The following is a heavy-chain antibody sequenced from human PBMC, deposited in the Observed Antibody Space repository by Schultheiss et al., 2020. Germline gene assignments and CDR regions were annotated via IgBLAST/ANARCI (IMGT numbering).Heavy chain of an antibody. CDR2: IKSKTDGGST. V-gene: IGHV3-15*01. D-gene: IGHD2-2*01. Sequence: GGSLRLSCAASGFTFTTYWMNWVRQAPGKGLEWVARIKSKTDGGSTEYTASVKGRFTISRDDSKDMLYLQMNSLKTDDTAVYYCTTGNAVPLPDYWGQGTLV. J-gene: IGHJ4*02. CDR3: TTGNAVPLPDY. CDR1: GFTFTTYW.